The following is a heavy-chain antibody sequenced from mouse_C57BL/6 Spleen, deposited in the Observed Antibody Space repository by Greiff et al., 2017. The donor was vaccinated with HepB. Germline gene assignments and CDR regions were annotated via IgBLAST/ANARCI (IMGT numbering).Heavy chain of an antibody. J-gene: IGHJ3*01. V-gene: IGHV14-4*01. Sequence: EVQLQQSGAELVRPGASVKLSCTASGFNIKDDYMHWVKQRPEQGLEWIGWIDPENGDTEYASKFQGKATITADPSSNTANLQLSSLTSEDTAVYYCTTNWERAYWGQGTLVTVSA. CDR1: GFNIKDDY. CDR3: TTNWERAY. CDR2: IDPENGDT. D-gene: IGHD4-1*01.